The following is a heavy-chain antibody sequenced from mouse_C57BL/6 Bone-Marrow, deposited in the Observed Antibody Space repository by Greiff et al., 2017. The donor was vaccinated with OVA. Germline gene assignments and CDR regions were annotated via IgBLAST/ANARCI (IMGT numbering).Heavy chain of an antibody. V-gene: IGHV1-81*01. CDR2: IYPRSGNT. CDR1: GYTFTSYG. Sequence: QVQLKESGAELARPGASVKLSCKASGYTFTSYGISWVKQRTGQGLEWIGEIYPRSGNTYYNEKFKGKATLTADKSSSTAYMELRSLTSEDSAVYFGARSPYSIFDVWGTGTTVTVSS. CDR3: ARSPYSIFDV. D-gene: IGHD2-10*01. J-gene: IGHJ1*03.